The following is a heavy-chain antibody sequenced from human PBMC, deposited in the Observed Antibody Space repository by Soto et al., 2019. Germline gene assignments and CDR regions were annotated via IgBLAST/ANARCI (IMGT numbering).Heavy chain of an antibody. CDR2: IIPIFGTA. CDR3: ARSLRLGGFWSGPLPGMDV. V-gene: IGHV1-69*13. CDR1: GGTFTNYA. D-gene: IGHD3-3*01. J-gene: IGHJ6*02. Sequence: ASVKVSCKASGGTFTNYAFSWVRQAPGQGLEWMGGIIPIFGTANYAQKFQGRVTITADESTSTAYMELSSLRSEDTAVYYCARSLRLGGFWSGPLPGMDVWGQGTTVTVSS.